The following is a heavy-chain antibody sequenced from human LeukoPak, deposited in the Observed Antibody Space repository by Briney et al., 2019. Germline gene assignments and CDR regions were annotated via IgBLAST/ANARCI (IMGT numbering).Heavy chain of an antibody. Sequence: ASVKVSCKASGYTFTSYYMHWVRQAPGQGLEWMGIINPSGGSTSYAQKFQGRVTMTRDMSTSTVYMELSSLRSEDTAVYYCARDLGGYDSSGYYYKLSFDYWGQGTLVTVSS. J-gene: IGHJ4*02. CDR1: GYTFTSYY. V-gene: IGHV1-46*01. D-gene: IGHD3-22*01. CDR2: INPSGGST. CDR3: ARDLGGYDSSGYYYKLSFDY.